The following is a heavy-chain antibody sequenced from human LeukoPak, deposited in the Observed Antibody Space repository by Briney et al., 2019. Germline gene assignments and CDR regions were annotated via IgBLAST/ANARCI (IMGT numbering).Heavy chain of an antibody. V-gene: IGHV3-7*01. CDR3: AELGITMIGGV. CDR2: IKHDGSVQ. D-gene: IGHD3-10*02. CDR1: GFTFSSYW. J-gene: IGHJ6*04. Sequence: GGSLRLSCAASGFTFSSYWMSWVRQAPGKGLEWVANIKHDGSVQYCVDSVKGRFTISRDNAKNSLYLQMNSLRAEDTAVYYCAELGITMIGGVWGKGTTVTISS.